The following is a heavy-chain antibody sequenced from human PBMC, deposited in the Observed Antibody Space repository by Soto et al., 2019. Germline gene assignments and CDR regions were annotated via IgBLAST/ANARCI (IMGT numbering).Heavy chain of an antibody. J-gene: IGHJ4*02. Sequence: QVQLVQSGAEVKKPGASVKVSCKASGYTFTSYGISWVRQAPGQGLEWMGWISAYNGNTNYAQKLQGRVTMTTDTSTSTAYMELRSLRSDDTAVYYCARDHGDYDYVWGSYVSAHFDYWGQGTLVTVSS. V-gene: IGHV1-18*01. CDR2: ISAYNGNT. CDR3: ARDHGDYDYVWGSYVSAHFDY. D-gene: IGHD3-16*01. CDR1: GYTFTSYG.